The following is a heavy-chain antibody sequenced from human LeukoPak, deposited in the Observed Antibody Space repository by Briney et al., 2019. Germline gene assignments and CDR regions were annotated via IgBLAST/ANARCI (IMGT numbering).Heavy chain of an antibody. CDR3: ARVHAYGGNIPGFQY. Sequence: TSVKVSCKASGYTFTGYYIHWVRQAPGQGLEWMGGINPNSGGTNYAQKFQGRVTMTRGTSISTAYMDLSRLTSDDTAVYYCARVHAYGGNIPGFQYWGQGTLVTVSS. V-gene: IGHV1-2*02. CDR1: GYTFTGYY. J-gene: IGHJ4*02. D-gene: IGHD4-23*01. CDR2: INPNSGGT.